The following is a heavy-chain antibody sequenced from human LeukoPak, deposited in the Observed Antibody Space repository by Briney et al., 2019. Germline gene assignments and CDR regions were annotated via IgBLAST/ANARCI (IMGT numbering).Heavy chain of an antibody. D-gene: IGHD3-3*01. Sequence: ASVKVSCKASGYTFTGYYMHWVRQAPGQGLEWMGWINPNSGGTNYAQKFQGRVTMTRDTSISTAYMELSRLRSDDTAVYYCARDLWTFGSGYYWAYWGQGTLVTVSS. CDR3: ARDLWTFGSGYYWAY. V-gene: IGHV1-2*02. CDR1: GYTFTGYY. J-gene: IGHJ4*02. CDR2: INPNSGGT.